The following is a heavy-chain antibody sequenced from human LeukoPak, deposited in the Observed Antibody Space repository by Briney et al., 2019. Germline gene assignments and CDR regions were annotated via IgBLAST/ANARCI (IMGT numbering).Heavy chain of an antibody. CDR2: ISSSSSYI. V-gene: IGHV3-21*01. CDR3: ARRSHYGSGSYYVDY. D-gene: IGHD3-10*01. J-gene: IGHJ4*02. Sequence: PGGSLRLSCAASGFTFSSYSMNWVRQAPGKGLEWVSSISSSSSYIYYADSVKGRFTISRDNAKNSLYLQMNSLRAEDTAVYYCARRSHYGSGSYYVDYWGQGTLVTVSS. CDR1: GFTFSSYS.